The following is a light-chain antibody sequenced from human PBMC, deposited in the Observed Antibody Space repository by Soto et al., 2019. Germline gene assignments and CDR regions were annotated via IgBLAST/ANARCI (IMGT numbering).Light chain of an antibody. CDR2: DVS. CDR3: SPYTTSSPLDV. J-gene: IGLJ1*01. CDR1: SSDVGGYNY. Sequence: SVRNKPAYGNGAPGRAITITCTGTSSDVGGYNYVSWYQQHPGKAPKLMIYDVSNRPSGVSNRFSGSKSGNTASLTISGLQAEDEADYYGSPYTTSSPLDVFGTGTKVTVL. V-gene: IGLV2-14*01.